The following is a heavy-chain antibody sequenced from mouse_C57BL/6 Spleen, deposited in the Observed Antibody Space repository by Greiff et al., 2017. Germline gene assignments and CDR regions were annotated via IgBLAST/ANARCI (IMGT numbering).Heavy chain of an antibody. Sequence: EVMLVESGGGLVQPGGSMKLSCAASGFTFSDAWMDWVRQSPEKGLEWVAEIRNKANNHATYYAESVKGRFTISRDDSKSSVYLQMNSLRAEDTGIYYCTRGGFYYFDYWGQGTTLTVSS. CDR1: GFTFSDAW. J-gene: IGHJ2*01. CDR2: IRNKANNHAT. CDR3: TRGGFYYFDY. V-gene: IGHV6-6*01.